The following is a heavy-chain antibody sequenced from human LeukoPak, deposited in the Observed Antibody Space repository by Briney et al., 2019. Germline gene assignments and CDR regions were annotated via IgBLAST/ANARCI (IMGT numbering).Heavy chain of an antibody. CDR3: ARDRYYDFWSGYGPGYYYGMDV. D-gene: IGHD3-3*01. CDR1: GYTFTSDG. Sequence: ASVKVSCKASGYTFTSDGISWVRQAPGQGLEWMGWISAYNGNTNYAQKLQGRVTMTTDTSTSTAYMELRSLRSDDTAVYYCARDRYYDFWSGYGPGYYYGMDVWGQGTTVTVSS. J-gene: IGHJ6*02. V-gene: IGHV1-18*01. CDR2: ISAYNGNT.